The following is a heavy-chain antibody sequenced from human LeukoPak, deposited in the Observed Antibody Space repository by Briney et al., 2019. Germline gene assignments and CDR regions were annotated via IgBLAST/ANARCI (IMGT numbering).Heavy chain of an antibody. J-gene: IGHJ4*02. CDR3: AKATQARASRYSSGWTTFDY. Sequence: GGSLRLSCAASGFTFDDYAMHWVRQAPGKGLEWVSGISWNSGSIGYADSVKGRFTISRDNAKNSLYLQMNSLRAEDTALYYCAKATQARASRYSSGWTTFDYWGQGTLVTVSS. V-gene: IGHV3-9*01. D-gene: IGHD6-19*01. CDR1: GFTFDDYA. CDR2: ISWNSGSI.